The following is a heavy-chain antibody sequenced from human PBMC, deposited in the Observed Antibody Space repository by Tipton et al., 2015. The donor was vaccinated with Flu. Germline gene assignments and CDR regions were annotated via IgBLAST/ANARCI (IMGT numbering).Heavy chain of an antibody. CDR3: ARVWGNSGYYYDLG. CDR1: GFTFSAYG. Sequence: SLRLSCAASGFTFSAYGMNRVRQAPGQGLEWLSYISSSGDDIYYGDSVKGRFSISRDNAKNSLFLQMNSLRAEDTALYYCARVWGNSGYYYDLGWGQGTLVTVSS. CDR2: ISSSGDDI. V-gene: IGHV3-48*03. J-gene: IGHJ4*02. D-gene: IGHD3-22*01.